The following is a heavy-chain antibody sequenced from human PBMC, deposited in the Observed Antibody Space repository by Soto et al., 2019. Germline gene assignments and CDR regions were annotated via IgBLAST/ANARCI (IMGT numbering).Heavy chain of an antibody. CDR1: GYTFTSCA. V-gene: IGHV1-3*01. CDR3: AREVPAATRVISYYYYYMDV. Sequence: GASVKVSCKASGYTFTSCAMHWVRQAPGQRLEWMGWINAGNGNTKYSQKFQGRVTITRDTSASTAYMELSSLRSEDTAVYYCAREVPAATRVISYYYYYMDVWGKGTTVTVSS. D-gene: IGHD2-2*01. J-gene: IGHJ6*03. CDR2: INAGNGNT.